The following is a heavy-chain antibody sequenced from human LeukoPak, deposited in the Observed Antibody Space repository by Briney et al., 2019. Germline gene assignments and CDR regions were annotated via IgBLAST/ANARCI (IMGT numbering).Heavy chain of an antibody. CDR2: ITSSSTYT. Sequence: GGSLRLSCAASGFTFNTYNMNWVRQAPGKGLEWVSSITSSSTYTFYADSVKGRFTISRDNAKNSLYLQMNSLRAEDMALYYCTKDLDYGGNSGLDYWGQGTLVTVSS. D-gene: IGHD4-23*01. V-gene: IGHV3-21*04. J-gene: IGHJ4*02. CDR1: GFTFNTYN. CDR3: TKDLDYGGNSGLDY.